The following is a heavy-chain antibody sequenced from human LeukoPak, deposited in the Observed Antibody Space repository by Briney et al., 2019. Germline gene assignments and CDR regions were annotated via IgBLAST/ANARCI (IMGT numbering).Heavy chain of an antibody. CDR3: SRARGYLDY. CDR2: ISGDGSIT. Sequence: PGGSLRLSCAASGFTFSTYGMSWVRQAPGKGLEWVSRISGDGSITDYADSVKGRFTISRDNAKNTVFLQMNSLRAEDTALYYCSRARGYLDYWGQGALVTVSS. D-gene: IGHD3-22*01. CDR1: GFTFSTYG. V-gene: IGHV3-74*01. J-gene: IGHJ4*02.